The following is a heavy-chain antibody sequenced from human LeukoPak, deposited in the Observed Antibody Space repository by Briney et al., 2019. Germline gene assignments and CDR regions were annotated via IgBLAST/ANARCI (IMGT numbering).Heavy chain of an antibody. Sequence: GGSLKLSCAASGFTFSGSAMHWVRQASGKGLEWVGRIRSKANSYATAYAASAKGRFTISRDDSKNTAYLQMNSLKTEDTAVYYCTRPHTYYYDSSGYYYVDYWGQGTLVTVSS. D-gene: IGHD3-22*01. CDR1: GFTFSGSA. CDR2: IRSKANSYAT. CDR3: TRPHTYYYDSSGYYYVDY. V-gene: IGHV3-73*01. J-gene: IGHJ4*02.